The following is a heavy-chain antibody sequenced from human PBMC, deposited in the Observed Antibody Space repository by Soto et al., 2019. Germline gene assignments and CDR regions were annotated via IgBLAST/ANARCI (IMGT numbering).Heavy chain of an antibody. Sequence: QVQLQESGPGLVKPSETLSLTCTVSGGSISSYYWSWIRQPPGKGLEWIGYIYYSGSTNYNPSLKSRVTLSVDTSQNQCSLKLRSVTAADTAVYYCARRYSSAFDIWGQETMVTVSS. J-gene: IGHJ3*02. CDR3: ARRYSSAFDI. CDR1: GGSISSYY. D-gene: IGHD6-13*01. CDR2: IYYSGST. V-gene: IGHV4-59*08.